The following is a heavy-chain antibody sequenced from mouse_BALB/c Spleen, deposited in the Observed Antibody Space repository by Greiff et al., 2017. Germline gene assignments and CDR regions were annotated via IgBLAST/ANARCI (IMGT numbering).Heavy chain of an antibody. D-gene: IGHD1-1*01. Sequence: EVMLVESGGGLVQPGGSRKLSCAASGFTFSSFGMHWVRQAPEKGLEWVAYISSGSSTIYYADTVKGRFTISRDNPKNTLFLQMTSLRSEDTAMYYCARKGVRSYFDYWGQGTTLTVSS. CDR1: GFTFSSFG. J-gene: IGHJ2*01. CDR2: ISSGSSTI. V-gene: IGHV5-17*02. CDR3: ARKGVRSYFDY.